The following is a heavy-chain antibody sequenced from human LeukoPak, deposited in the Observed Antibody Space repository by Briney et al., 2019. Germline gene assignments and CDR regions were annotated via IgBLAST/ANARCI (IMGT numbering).Heavy chain of an antibody. D-gene: IGHD3-10*01. J-gene: IGHJ5*02. CDR2: IYYSGST. V-gene: IGHV4-61*08. CDR3: ARVNGSGLFYWFDP. Sequence: SQTLSLTCTVSGGSISSGDYYWSWIRQPPGKGLEWIGYIYYSGSTNYNPSLKSRVTISVDTSKNQFSLKLSSVTAADTAVYYCARVNGSGLFYWFDPWGQGTLVTVSS. CDR1: GGSISSGDYY.